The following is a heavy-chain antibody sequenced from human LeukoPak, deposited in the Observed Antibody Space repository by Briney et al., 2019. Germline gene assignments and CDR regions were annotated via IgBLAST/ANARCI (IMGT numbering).Heavy chain of an antibody. J-gene: IGHJ5*02. D-gene: IGHD2-2*01. CDR3: AGWPGNCSSTSCSLRRFDP. Sequence: PSETLSLTCTVSGDSISSSGRFYWGWLRQPPGKGLEWIGSMDYSGTTDYNPSLKSRVTISVDTSKNQFSLKLSSVTAADTAVYYCAGWPGNCSSTSCSLRRFDPWGQGTLVTVSS. CDR1: GDSISSSGRFY. CDR2: MDYSGTT. V-gene: IGHV4-39*07.